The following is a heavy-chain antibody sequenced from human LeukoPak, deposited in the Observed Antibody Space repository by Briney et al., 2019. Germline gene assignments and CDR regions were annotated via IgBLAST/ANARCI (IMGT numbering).Heavy chain of an antibody. CDR1: GFTFSSYN. D-gene: IGHD3-22*01. V-gene: IGHV3-48*01. Sequence: PGGSLRLSCAASGFTFSSYNMNWVRQAPGKGLEWVSYIISSSTTIYYADSVKGRYTISRDNAKNSLYLQMNSLRAEDTAVYYCARDELYYYDSSGYFSFDYWGQGTLVTVSS. CDR2: IISSSTTI. J-gene: IGHJ4*02. CDR3: ARDELYYYDSSGYFSFDY.